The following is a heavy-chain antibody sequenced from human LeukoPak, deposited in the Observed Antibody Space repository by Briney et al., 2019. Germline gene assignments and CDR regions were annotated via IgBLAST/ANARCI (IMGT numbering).Heavy chain of an antibody. CDR1: GYTFTDCY. V-gene: IGHV1-2*02. CDR3: ARANFLYCSSSTCLFDY. D-gene: IGHD2-2*01. Sequence: GASVKVSCKASGYTFTDCYMHWVRQAPGQGFEWMGWINPNDGDTNYAQKFQGRVTMTRDTSISTAHMEVSRLRSDDTVVYYCARANFLYCSSSTCLFDYWGQGTLVTVSS. J-gene: IGHJ4*02. CDR2: INPNDGDT.